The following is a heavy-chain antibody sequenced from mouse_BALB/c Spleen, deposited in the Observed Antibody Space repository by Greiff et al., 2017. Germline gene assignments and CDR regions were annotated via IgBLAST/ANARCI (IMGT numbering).Heavy chain of an antibody. CDR1: GFSLTSYD. CDR3: VRDRYYAMDY. J-gene: IGHJ4*01. V-gene: IGHV2-9-2*01. Sequence: VQRVESGPGLVAPSQSLSITCTVSGFSLTSYDISWIRQPPGKGLEWLGVIWTGGGTNYNSAFMSRLSISKDNSKSQVFLKMNSLQTDDTAIYYCVRDRYYAMDYWGQGTSVTVSS. CDR2: IWTGGGT.